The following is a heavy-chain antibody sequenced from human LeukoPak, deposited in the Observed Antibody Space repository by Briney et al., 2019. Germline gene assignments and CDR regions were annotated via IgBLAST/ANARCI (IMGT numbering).Heavy chain of an antibody. Sequence: ASVKVSCKASGYTFTSYYMHWVRQAPGQGLEWMGWIKPNSGGTNYAQKFQGWVTMTRDTSISTAYMELSSLRSEDTAVYYCARGLVRHRRARVPWFDPWGQGTLVTVSS. CDR1: GYTFTSYY. J-gene: IGHJ5*02. CDR2: IKPNSGGT. V-gene: IGHV1-2*04. D-gene: IGHD6-13*01. CDR3: ARGLVRHRRARVPWFDP.